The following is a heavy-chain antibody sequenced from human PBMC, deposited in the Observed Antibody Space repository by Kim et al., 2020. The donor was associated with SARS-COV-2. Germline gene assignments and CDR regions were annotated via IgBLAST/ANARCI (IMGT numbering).Heavy chain of an antibody. CDR1: GYTFTSYY. J-gene: IGHJ6*02. V-gene: IGHV1-46*01. CDR2: INPSGGST. D-gene: IGHD3-22*01. Sequence: ASVKVSCKASGYTFTSYYMHWVRQAPGQGLEWMGIINPSGGSTSYAQKVQGRVTMTRDTSTSTVYMELSSLRSEDTAVYYCARGSGTTYYYDSSGYPLYYYYGMDVWGQGTTVTVSS. CDR3: ARGSGTTYYYDSSGYPLYYYYGMDV.